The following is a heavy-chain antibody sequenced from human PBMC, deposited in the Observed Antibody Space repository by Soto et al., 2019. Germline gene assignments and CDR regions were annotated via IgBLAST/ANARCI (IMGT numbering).Heavy chain of an antibody. V-gene: IGHV3-74*01. Sequence: EVQLVESGGGLVQPGGSLRLSCAASGFTLSGRSMHWVRQAPGKGLVWVSGIDNAGTDSTYADSVKGRCTSSRDNAKNMLYRQMNSLRFEDSAVYYCARGWFGPDFWGKGTTVTVSS. CDR3: ARGWFGPDF. CDR2: IDNAGTDS. CDR1: GFTLSGRS. J-gene: IGHJ6*04. D-gene: IGHD3-10*01.